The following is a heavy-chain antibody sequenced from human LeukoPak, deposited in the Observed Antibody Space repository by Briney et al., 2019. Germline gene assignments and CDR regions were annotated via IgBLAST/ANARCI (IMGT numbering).Heavy chain of an antibody. D-gene: IGHD6-13*01. CDR1: GYTFTSYY. Sequence: GASVKVSCKASGYTFTSYYMHWVRQASGQGLEWMGIINPSGGSTSYAQKFQGRVTMTRDTSTSTVYMELSSLRSEDTAVYYCAIRDPGYSSSLANFDYWGQGTLVTVSS. CDR2: INPSGGST. CDR3: AIRDPGYSSSLANFDY. J-gene: IGHJ4*02. V-gene: IGHV1-46*03.